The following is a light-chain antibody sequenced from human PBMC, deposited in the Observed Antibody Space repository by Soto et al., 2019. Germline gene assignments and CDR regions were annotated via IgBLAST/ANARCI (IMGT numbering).Light chain of an antibody. V-gene: IGLV2-14*01. Sequence: QSVLTQPASVSGSPGQSITISCTGTSSDVGAYNYVSWYQQFPDKAPKFIIYDVSDRPSGVSNRFSGSKSGNTASLTISGLQAEDEADYYCNSYTGSSTIFGGGTQLTVL. CDR3: NSYTGSSTI. CDR1: SSDVGAYNY. CDR2: DVS. J-gene: IGLJ2*01.